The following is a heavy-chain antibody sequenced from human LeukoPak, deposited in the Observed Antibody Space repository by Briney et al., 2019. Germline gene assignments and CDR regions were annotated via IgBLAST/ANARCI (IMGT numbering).Heavy chain of an antibody. CDR1: GYSFTSYW. J-gene: IGHJ6*03. Sequence: GASLQISCQGSGYSFTSYWIGWVRQLPGKGLEWMGIIYPGDSDTRYSPSFQGQVTISADKSISTAYLQWSSLEASDTAMYYCARHRSIGSGWRMDVWGKGTTVIVSS. CDR2: IYPGDSDT. D-gene: IGHD6-19*01. CDR3: ARHRSIGSGWRMDV. V-gene: IGHV5-51*01.